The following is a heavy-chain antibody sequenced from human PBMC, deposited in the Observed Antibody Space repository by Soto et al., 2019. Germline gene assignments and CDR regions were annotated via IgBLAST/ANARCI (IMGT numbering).Heavy chain of an antibody. CDR3: AKPDTEMATITGMDV. CDR2: ISWNSGSI. CDR1: GFTFDDYA. D-gene: IGHD5-12*01. Sequence: EVQLVESGGGLVQPGRSLRLSCAASGFTFDDYAMHWVRQAPGKGLEWVSGISWNSGSIGYADSVKGRFTISRDNAKNSLYLQMNSLRAEDTALYYCAKPDTEMATITGMDVWGQGTTVTVSS. J-gene: IGHJ6*02. V-gene: IGHV3-9*01.